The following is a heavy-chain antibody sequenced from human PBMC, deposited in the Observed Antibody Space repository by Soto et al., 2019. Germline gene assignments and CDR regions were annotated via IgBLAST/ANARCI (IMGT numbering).Heavy chain of an antibody. Sequence: QVQLVQSGAEVKKPGASVKVSCKASGYTFIHYYIHWVRQAPGQGLEWMAIINPIGGSTNYAQKFRGRVTVTSDTSTTTVSMELNSLGSDDTAVYFCARSLLQGDFWGQGTLVTVSS. CDR1: GYTFIHYY. CDR2: INPIGGST. V-gene: IGHV1-46*01. J-gene: IGHJ4*02. CDR3: ARSLLQGDF. D-gene: IGHD2-21*01.